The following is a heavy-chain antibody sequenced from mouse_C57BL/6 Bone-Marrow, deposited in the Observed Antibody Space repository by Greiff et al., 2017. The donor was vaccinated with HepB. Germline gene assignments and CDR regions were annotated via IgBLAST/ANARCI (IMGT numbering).Heavy chain of an antibody. J-gene: IGHJ2*01. Sequence: EVQVVESGPGLVKPSQSLSLTCSVTGYSITSGYYWNWIRQFPGNKLEWMGYISYDGSNNYNPSLKNRISITRDTSKNQFFLKLNSVTTEDTATYYCARGITTERYFDYWGQGTTLTVSS. CDR3: ARGITTERYFDY. CDR2: ISYDGSN. CDR1: GYSITSGYY. D-gene: IGHD1-1*01. V-gene: IGHV3-6*01.